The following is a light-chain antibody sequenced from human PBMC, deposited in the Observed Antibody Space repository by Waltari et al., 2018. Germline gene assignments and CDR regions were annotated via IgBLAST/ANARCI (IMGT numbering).Light chain of an antibody. CDR3: SSYTSSRTRV. V-gene: IGLV2-14*01. CDR1: SSDVGGYNY. CDR2: DVS. Sequence: QSALTQPASLSGSPGQSITISCTGTSSDVGGYNYVSWYQQHPGKAPKLMIYDVSNRPSGVSNRFSGSKSANTASLTISGLQAEDEADYYCSSYTSSRTRVFGGGTKLTVL. J-gene: IGLJ3*02.